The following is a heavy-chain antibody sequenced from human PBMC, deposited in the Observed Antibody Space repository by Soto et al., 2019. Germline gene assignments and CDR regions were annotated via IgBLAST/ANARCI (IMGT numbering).Heavy chain of an antibody. CDR1: GYTFTNYA. Sequence: ASVKVSCKASGYTFTNYAIHWVRQAPGQGLEWMGWINVGNGNTGYSRKFQGRATNVRDKSASTAYIEVTSLTSEDTAIYYCAREGAHYTPLDHWGQGTLVTGS. D-gene: IGHD2-15*01. V-gene: IGHV1-3*01. CDR3: AREGAHYTPLDH. J-gene: IGHJ4*02. CDR2: INVGNGNT.